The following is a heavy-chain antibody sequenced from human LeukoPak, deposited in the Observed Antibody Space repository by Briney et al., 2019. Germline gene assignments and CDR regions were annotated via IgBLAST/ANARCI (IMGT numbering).Heavy chain of an antibody. V-gene: IGHV3-21*01. CDR2: ISSSSSYI. CDR1: GFTFSSYW. D-gene: IGHD3-10*01. J-gene: IGHJ3*02. CDR3: ARGSYYYGSGSTKTPDDAFDI. Sequence: SGGSLRLSCAVSGFTFSSYWMSWVRQAPGKGLEWVSSISSSSSYIYYADSVKGRFTISRDNAKNSLYLQMNSLRAEDTAVYYCARGSYYYGSGSTKTPDDAFDIWGQGTMVTVSS.